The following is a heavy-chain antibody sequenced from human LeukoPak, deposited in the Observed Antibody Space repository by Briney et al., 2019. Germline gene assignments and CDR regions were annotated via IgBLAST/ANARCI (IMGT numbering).Heavy chain of an antibody. CDR2: SHTVGSI. V-gene: IGHV4-4*08. CDR3: ARRSGGFGEGEFDY. CDR1: GVSISGFY. Sequence: PSETLSLTCTVSGVSISGFYWNWIRQPPRKGLEWVGYSHTVGSISSNPSLNSRVAFSMDTSKNQVSLRLNSVTATDTAVYYCARRSGGFGEGEFDYWGQGIPVTVST. J-gene: IGHJ4*02. D-gene: IGHD4-17*01.